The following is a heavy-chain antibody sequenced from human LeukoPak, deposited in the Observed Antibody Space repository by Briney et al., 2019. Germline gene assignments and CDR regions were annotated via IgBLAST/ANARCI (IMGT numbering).Heavy chain of an antibody. J-gene: IGHJ5*02. CDR1: GFTFSSYD. CDR3: ARSPRSPYSYGSFWFDP. V-gene: IGHV3-13*04. D-gene: IGHD5-18*01. CDR2: IGTAGDT. Sequence: GGSLRLSCAASGFTFSSYDMHWVRQATGKGLEWVSAIGTAGDTYYPGSVKGRFTISRDNSKNTLYLQMNSLRAEDTAVYYCARSPRSPYSYGSFWFDPWGQGTLVAVSS.